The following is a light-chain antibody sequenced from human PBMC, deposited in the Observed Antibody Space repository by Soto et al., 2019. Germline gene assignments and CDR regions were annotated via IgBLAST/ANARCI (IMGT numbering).Light chain of an antibody. CDR1: QDIRNY. V-gene: IGKV1-16*02. CDR3: QQYYTYPT. CDR2: EVS. J-gene: IGKJ4*02. Sequence: DIQMTQSPSSLSASVGDRVTLTCRAGQDIRNYLAWFRQKRGTAPESLLYEVSTLHSGVPSKFSGAGAGTEFTLTITSLQPEDVATYYCQQYYTYPTFGGGTRVDI.